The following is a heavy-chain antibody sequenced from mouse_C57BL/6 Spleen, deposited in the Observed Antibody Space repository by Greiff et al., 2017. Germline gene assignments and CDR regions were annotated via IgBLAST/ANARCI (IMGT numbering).Heavy chain of an antibody. CDR1: GYTFTEYT. J-gene: IGHJ4*01. V-gene: IGHV1-62-2*01. CDR2: FYPGSGSI. Sequence: VKLMESGAELVKPGASVKLSCKASGYTFTEYTIHWVKQRSGQGLEWIGWFYPGSGSIKYNEKFKDKATLTADKSSSTVYMELSRLTSEDSAVYFCARHEEGGADYYAMDYWGQGTSVTVSS. CDR3: ARHEEGGADYYAMDY. D-gene: IGHD6-1*01.